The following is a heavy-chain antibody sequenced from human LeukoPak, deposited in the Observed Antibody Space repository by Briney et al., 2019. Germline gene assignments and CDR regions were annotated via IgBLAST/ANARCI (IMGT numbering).Heavy chain of an antibody. Sequence: PSETLSLTCTVSGGSVSSDSYYWSWIRQPPGKKLEWIGYIYNSGNTNYNPSLKSRVTMSVDTSKNQFSLKLSSVTAADTAVYYCARAYNYYPNWGQGTLVTVSS. CDR3: ARAYNYYPN. J-gene: IGHJ4*02. CDR2: IYNSGNT. V-gene: IGHV4-61*01. D-gene: IGHD3-22*01. CDR1: GGSVSSDSYY.